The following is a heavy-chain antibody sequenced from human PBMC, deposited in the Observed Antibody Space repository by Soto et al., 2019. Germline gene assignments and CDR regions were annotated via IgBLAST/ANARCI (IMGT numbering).Heavy chain of an antibody. J-gene: IGHJ5*02. CDR1: GGTFSSYT. D-gene: IGHD3-3*01. CDR3: ASPYDFWSGYYPRGVWGWFDP. Sequence: GASVKVSCKASGGTFSSYTISWVRQAPGQGLEWMGRIIPILGIANYAQKFQGRVTITADKSTSTAYMELSSLRSEDTAVYYCASPYDFWSGYYPRGVWGWFDPWGQGTLVTVSS. CDR2: IIPILGIA. V-gene: IGHV1-69*02.